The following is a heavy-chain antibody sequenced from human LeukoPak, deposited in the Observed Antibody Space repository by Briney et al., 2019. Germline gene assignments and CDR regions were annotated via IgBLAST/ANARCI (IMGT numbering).Heavy chain of an antibody. D-gene: IGHD3-3*01. Sequence: PSETLSLTCTVSGGSISSSSYYWGWIRQPPGKGLEWIGSIYYSGSTYYNPSLKSRVTIYVDTSKNQFSLKLSSVTAADTAVYYCARQNGDYDFWSGSYYYYYMDVWGKGTTVTVSS. CDR2: IYYSGST. CDR1: GGSISSSSYY. J-gene: IGHJ6*03. V-gene: IGHV4-39*01. CDR3: ARQNGDYDFWSGSYYYYYMDV.